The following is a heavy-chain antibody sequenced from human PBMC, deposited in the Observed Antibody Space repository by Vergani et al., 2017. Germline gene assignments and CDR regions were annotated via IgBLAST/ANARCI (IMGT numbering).Heavy chain of an antibody. V-gene: IGHV3-23*03. CDR2: IYSGGST. D-gene: IGHD6-13*01. Sequence: EVQLLESGGGLVQPGGSLRLSCAASGFTFSSYAMSWVRQAPGKGLEWVSVIYSGGSTYYADSVKGRFTISRDNSKNTLYLQMNSLRAEDTAVYYCARGRDSSSWYELVYWGQGTLVTVSS. CDR3: ARGRDSSSWYELVY. J-gene: IGHJ4*02. CDR1: GFTFSSYA.